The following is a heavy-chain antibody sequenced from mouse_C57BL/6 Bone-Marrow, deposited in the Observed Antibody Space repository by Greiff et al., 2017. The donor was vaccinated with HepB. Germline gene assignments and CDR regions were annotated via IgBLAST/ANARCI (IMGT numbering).Heavy chain of an antibody. CDR1: GYSITSGYY. J-gene: IGHJ2*01. Sequence: EVQLQESGPGLVKPSQSLSLTCSVTGYSITSGYYWNWIRQFPGNKLEWMGYISYDGSNNYNPSLKNRISITRDTSKNQFFLKLNSVTTEDIATYYCAGGSVDYWGQGTTLTVSS. D-gene: IGHD1-1*02. CDR3: AGGSVDY. V-gene: IGHV3-6*01. CDR2: ISYDGSN.